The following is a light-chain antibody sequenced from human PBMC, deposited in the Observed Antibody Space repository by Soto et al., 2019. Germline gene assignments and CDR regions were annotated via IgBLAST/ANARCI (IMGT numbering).Light chain of an antibody. V-gene: IGKV3-11*01. CDR1: QSVGNS. CDR3: QQLSNWPS. Sequence: EVVLTQSPVTLSLSPGERATLSCRASQSVGNSLAWYQQKPGQAPRLLIYDASSREAGIPARFSGSGSGTDFTLTISSLEPEDFAVYYCQQLSNWPSFGAGTKVEIK. J-gene: IGKJ4*01. CDR2: DAS.